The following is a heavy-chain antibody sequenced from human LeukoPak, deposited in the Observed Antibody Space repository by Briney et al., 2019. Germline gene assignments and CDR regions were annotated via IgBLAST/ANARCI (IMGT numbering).Heavy chain of an antibody. CDR2: MNPNSGNT. V-gene: IGHV1-8*01. J-gene: IGHJ4*02. CDR1: GYTFTSYD. CDR3: ARGGPGAAYFDY. D-gene: IGHD1-26*01. Sequence: ASVKVSCKASGYTFTSYDINWVRQATGQGLEWMGWMNPNSGNTGYAQKFQGRVTMTRNTSISTAYMELSSLRSEDTAVFYCARGGPGAAYFDYWGQGTLVTVSS.